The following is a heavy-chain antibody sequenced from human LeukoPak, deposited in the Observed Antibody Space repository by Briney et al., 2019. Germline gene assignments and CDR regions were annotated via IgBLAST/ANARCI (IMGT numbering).Heavy chain of an antibody. D-gene: IGHD3-22*01. CDR2: IKGDGSYK. V-gene: IGHV3-7*03. CDR1: GFTFSYYW. Sequence: GGSLRLSCTASGFTFSYYWMSWVRQAPGKGLEWVANIKGDGSYKYYVDSVKGRFTISRDNAKSSVYLQMNTLRAEDTAVYYCATSADSSGNDWGQGTLVTVSS. J-gene: IGHJ4*02. CDR3: ATSADSSGND.